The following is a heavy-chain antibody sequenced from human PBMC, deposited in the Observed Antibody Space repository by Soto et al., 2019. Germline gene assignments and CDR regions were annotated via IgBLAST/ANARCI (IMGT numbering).Heavy chain of an antibody. CDR3: ARVYGDYDAFDI. D-gene: IGHD4-17*01. CDR1: GGSFSGYY. CDR2: IYHSGST. V-gene: IGHV4-34*01. J-gene: IGHJ3*02. Sequence: SDTLSLTCAVYGGSFSGYYWSWIRQPPGKGLEWIGYIYHSGSTNYNPSLKSRVTISVDTSKNQFSLKLSSVTAADTAVYYCARVYGDYDAFDIWGQGTMVTVSS.